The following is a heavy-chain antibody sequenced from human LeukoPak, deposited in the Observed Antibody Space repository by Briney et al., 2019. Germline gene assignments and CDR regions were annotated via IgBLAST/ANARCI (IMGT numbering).Heavy chain of an antibody. CDR1: GFTFSNYW. CDR2: MNQDGSEM. CDR3: ARDQGSMIVVRTTSWYFDL. Sequence: PGGSLRLSCAASGFTFSNYWMSWVRQAPSKGLEWLANMNQDGSEMYYVDSVKGRFTISRDNGKNSLYLQINSLRADDTAVYYCARDQGSMIVVRTTSWYFDLWGRGTLVTVSS. J-gene: IGHJ2*01. V-gene: IGHV3-7*01. D-gene: IGHD3-22*01.